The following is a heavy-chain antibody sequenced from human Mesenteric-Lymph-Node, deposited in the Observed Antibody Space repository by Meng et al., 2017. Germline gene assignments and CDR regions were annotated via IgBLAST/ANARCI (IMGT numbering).Heavy chain of an antibody. V-gene: IGHV4-4*02. D-gene: IGHD1-26*01. CDR3: ARGKQDAWELLAY. CDR1: GVAISSNIR. Sequence: VQLQESGPGLVKPSGTLSLTWRVSGVAISSNIRWTWVRQPPGKGLEWIGDIDDSGSTNYNPSLNSRISISLDKSKNHFSLKVNSVTAADTAVYYCARGKQDAWELLAYWGQGALVTVSS. CDR2: IDDSGST. J-gene: IGHJ4*02.